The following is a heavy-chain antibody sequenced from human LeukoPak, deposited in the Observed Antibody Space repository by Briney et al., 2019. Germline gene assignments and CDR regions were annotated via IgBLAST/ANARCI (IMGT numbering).Heavy chain of an antibody. CDR2: ISSSSSTI. CDR1: GFTFSIYS. Sequence: TGGSLRLSCAASGFTFSIYSMNWVRQTPGKGLEGVSYISSSSSTIHYADSVKGRFTISRDNAKNSLYLQMNSLRPEDTALYYCTKVKWAVDCTPTSCPYFDYWGQGTLVTVSS. J-gene: IGHJ4*02. V-gene: IGHV3-48*01. D-gene: IGHD2-2*01. CDR3: TKVKWAVDCTPTSCPYFDY.